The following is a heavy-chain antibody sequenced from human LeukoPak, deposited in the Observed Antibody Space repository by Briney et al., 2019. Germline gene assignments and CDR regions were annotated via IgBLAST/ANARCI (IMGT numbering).Heavy chain of an antibody. CDR3: ARDGYYFDSSGYYF. CDR2: IYTSGNT. CDR1: GGSISSYH. Sequence: SETLSLTCTVSGGSISSYHWSWIRQPAGKGLEWIGHIYTSGNTNYNPSLKSRVTMSVDTSKNQFSLKLRSVTAADTAVYYCARDGYYFDSSGYYFWGQGTLVTVSS. V-gene: IGHV4-4*07. J-gene: IGHJ4*02. D-gene: IGHD3-22*01.